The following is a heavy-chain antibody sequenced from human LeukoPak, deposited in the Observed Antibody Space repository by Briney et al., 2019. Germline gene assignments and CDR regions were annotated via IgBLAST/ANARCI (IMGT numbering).Heavy chain of an antibody. CDR1: GFTFSSYG. V-gene: IGHV3-30*18. J-gene: IGHJ4*02. Sequence: GGSLRLSCAASGFTFSSYGMHWVRQAPGKGLEWVAVISYDGSNKYYADSVKGRFTISRDNSKNTLYLQVNSLRAEDTAVYYCAKDHGVDFWSGEGDYFDYWGQGTLVTVSS. CDR2: ISYDGSNK. D-gene: IGHD3-3*01. CDR3: AKDHGVDFWSGEGDYFDY.